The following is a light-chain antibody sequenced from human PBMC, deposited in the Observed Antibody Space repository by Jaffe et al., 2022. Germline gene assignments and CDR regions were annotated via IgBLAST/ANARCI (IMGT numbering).Light chain of an antibody. Sequence: QSALTQPASVSGSPGQSITISCTGTSSDVGGYNYVAWYQQHPGNAPKLMIYDVSNRPSGVSNRFSGSKSGNTASLTISGLQAEDEADYHCSSYAGGTTHVVFGGGTKLTVL. CDR3: SSYAGGTTHVV. J-gene: IGLJ2*01. CDR1: SSDVGGYNY. CDR2: DVS. V-gene: IGLV2-14*03.